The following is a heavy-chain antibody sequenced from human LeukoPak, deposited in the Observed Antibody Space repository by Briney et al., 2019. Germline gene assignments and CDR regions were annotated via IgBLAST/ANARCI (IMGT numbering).Heavy chain of an antibody. CDR3: ARDSGNHGGYYLDS. CDR1: GGSIINYY. Sequence: PSETLSLTCTVSGGSIINYYWTWIRQPAGKGLEWIGHIYTSGSTNYNPSLKSRVTISIDKSKNQFSLNLWSATAADTAVYYCARDSGNHGGYYLDSWGQGTLVSVSS. V-gene: IGHV4-4*07. D-gene: IGHD1-14*01. J-gene: IGHJ4*02. CDR2: IYTSGST.